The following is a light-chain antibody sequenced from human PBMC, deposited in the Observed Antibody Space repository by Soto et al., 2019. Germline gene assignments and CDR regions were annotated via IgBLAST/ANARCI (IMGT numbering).Light chain of an antibody. CDR1: QGISSY. V-gene: IGKV1-16*01. CDR3: QQYNSYPPT. J-gene: IGKJ5*01. Sequence: DIQITQSPPTLSASLGDRVTITCRASQGISSYGAWYQQKPGKAPKLMIYAASTLQSGVPSRFSGSGSGTDFTLTISSLQHEDVATYYWQQYNSYPPTFGQGTRLEIK. CDR2: AAS.